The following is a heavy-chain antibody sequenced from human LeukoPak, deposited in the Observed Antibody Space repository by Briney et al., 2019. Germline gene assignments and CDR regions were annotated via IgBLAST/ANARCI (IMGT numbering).Heavy chain of an antibody. Sequence: PSETLSLTCTVSGGSISSYYWSWIRQPPGKGLEWIGYIYYSGSTNYNPSLKSRVTISVDTSKNQFSLKLSSVTAADTAVYYCARQQGIVGAPYYYYYGMDVWGQGTTVTVSS. CDR1: GGSISSYY. V-gene: IGHV4-59*08. J-gene: IGHJ6*02. D-gene: IGHD1-26*01. CDR3: ARQQGIVGAPYYYYYGMDV. CDR2: IYYSGST.